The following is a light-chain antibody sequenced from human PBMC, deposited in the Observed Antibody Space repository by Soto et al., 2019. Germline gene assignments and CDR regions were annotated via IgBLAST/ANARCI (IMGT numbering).Light chain of an antibody. J-gene: IGKJ2*01. V-gene: IGKV4-1*01. CDR1: QSVLLRSDNKNY. CDR3: QQYYSSPET. Sequence: DIVMTQSPDSVAVSLGERATINCKSSQSVLLRSDNKNYLAWYQHKSGQPPKLLIYWASTRESGVPDRFSGSGSGTDFPLAISSLQAEDVAVYYCQQYYSSPETFGQGTKLEIK. CDR2: WAS.